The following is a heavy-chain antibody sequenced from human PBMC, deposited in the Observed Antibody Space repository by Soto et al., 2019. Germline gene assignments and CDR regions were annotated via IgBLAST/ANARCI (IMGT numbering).Heavy chain of an antibody. CDR3: ARVRTSLPHYYYYGMDV. CDR1: GFTFSSYG. CDR2: IWYDGSNK. J-gene: IGHJ6*02. V-gene: IGHV3-33*01. Sequence: GGSLRLSCAASGFTFSSYGMHWVRQAPGKGLEWVAVIWYDGSNKYYADSVKGRFTISRDNSKNTLYLQMNSLRAEDTAVYYCARVRTSLPHYYYYGMDVWGQGTTVTVSS. D-gene: IGHD1-26*01.